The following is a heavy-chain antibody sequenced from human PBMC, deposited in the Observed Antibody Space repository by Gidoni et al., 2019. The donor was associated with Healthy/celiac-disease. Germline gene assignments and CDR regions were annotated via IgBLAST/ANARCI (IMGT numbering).Heavy chain of an antibody. CDR1: GGSFRGYY. J-gene: IGHJ5*02. Sequence: QVQLQQWGAGLLTPSETLSHTCAVYGGSFRGYYWSWFRQPPGKGLEWMGEINHSGSTNYNPSLKSRVTIAVDTSKNQFSLKVSSVTAADTAVYYCARGGGPRWFDPWGQGTLVTVSS. CDR2: INHSGST. V-gene: IGHV4-34*01. CDR3: ARGGGPRWFDP.